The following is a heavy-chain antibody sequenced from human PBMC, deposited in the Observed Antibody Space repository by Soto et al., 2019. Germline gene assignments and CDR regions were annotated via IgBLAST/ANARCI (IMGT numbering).Heavy chain of an antibody. CDR2: INPSGGST. CDR1: GYTFTSYY. V-gene: IGHV1-46*01. Sequence: GASVKVSCKASGYTFTSYYMHWVRQAPGQGLEWMGIINPSGGSTSYAQKFQGRVTMTRDTSTSTVYMELNSLRAEDTAVYYCARDFGSRRRYYYYGMDVWGQGTTVT. J-gene: IGHJ6*02. D-gene: IGHD3-10*01. CDR3: ARDFGSRRRYYYYGMDV.